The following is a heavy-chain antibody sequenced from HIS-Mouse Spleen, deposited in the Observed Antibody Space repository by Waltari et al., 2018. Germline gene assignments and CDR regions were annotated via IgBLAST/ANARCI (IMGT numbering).Heavy chain of an antibody. CDR3: AREIPYSSSWYDWYFDL. V-gene: IGHV4-39*07. J-gene: IGHJ2*01. Sequence: QLQLQESGPGLVKPSETLSLTCTVSGGSISSSSYYWGWIRQPPGKGLEWIGRIYYSGSTYYNPSLKSRVTISVDTSKIQFSLKLSSVTAADTAVYYCAREIPYSSSWYDWYFDLWGRGTLVTVSS. CDR2: IYYSGST. CDR1: GGSISSSSYY. D-gene: IGHD6-13*01.